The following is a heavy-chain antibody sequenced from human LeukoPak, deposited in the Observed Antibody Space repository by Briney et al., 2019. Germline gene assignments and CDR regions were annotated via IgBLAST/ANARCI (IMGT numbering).Heavy chain of an antibody. CDR1: GFTVSSNY. D-gene: IGHD2-2*01. J-gene: IGHJ4*02. CDR3: ARDSYRSTTSCYDY. CDR2: IYSGDST. Sequence: PGGSLRLSCAASGFTVSSNYISWVRQAPGKGLEWVSVIYSGDSTYYADSVKGRFTISRDNSKNTLYLQMNSLRAEDTAMYYCARDSYRSTTSCYDYWGQGTLVTVSP. V-gene: IGHV3-53*01.